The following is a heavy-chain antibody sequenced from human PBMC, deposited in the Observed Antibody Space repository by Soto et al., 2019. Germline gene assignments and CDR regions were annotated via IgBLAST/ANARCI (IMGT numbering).Heavy chain of an antibody. CDR1: GYNFASYW. Sequence: PGESLKISCKASGYNFASYWIGWVRQMPGKGLEWMGIISPGDSDTRYSPTFLGQVTISVDKSITTVYLQWSSLKDSDTAIYYCAAPGDSDSPFNSMDVWGQRTTVTASS. V-gene: IGHV5-51*01. CDR2: ISPGDSDT. D-gene: IGHD1-1*01. CDR3: AAPGDSDSPFNSMDV. J-gene: IGHJ6*02.